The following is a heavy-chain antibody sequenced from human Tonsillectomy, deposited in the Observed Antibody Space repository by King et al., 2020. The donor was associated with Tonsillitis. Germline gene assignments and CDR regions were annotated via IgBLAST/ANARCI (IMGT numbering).Heavy chain of an antibody. CDR2: IKQDGSEK. D-gene: IGHD3-22*01. CDR3: ARKGAYDSSGYYSPLDY. V-gene: IGHV3-7*01. CDR1: GFTFSSYW. J-gene: IGHJ4*02. Sequence: VQLVESGGGLVQPGGSLRLSCAASGFTFSSYWMSWVRQAPGKGLEWVANIKQDGSEKYYVDSVKGRFTISRDNAKNSLYLQMNSLRAEDTAVYYCARKGAYDSSGYYSPLDYWGQGTLVTVSS.